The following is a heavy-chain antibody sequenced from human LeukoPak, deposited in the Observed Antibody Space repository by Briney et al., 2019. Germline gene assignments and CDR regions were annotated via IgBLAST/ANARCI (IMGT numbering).Heavy chain of an antibody. CDR2: ITASGGNT. D-gene: IGHD5-18*01. Sequence: PGGSLRLSCAASGFTFSSYAMGWVRQAPGKGLEWVSAITASGGNTYYADSVKGRFTISRDNSKNTLYLQVSSLRAEDTAVYYCAKGNGYSYGRYYFDYWGQGTLVTVSS. CDR1: GFTFSSYA. V-gene: IGHV3-23*01. CDR3: AKGNGYSYGRYYFDY. J-gene: IGHJ4*02.